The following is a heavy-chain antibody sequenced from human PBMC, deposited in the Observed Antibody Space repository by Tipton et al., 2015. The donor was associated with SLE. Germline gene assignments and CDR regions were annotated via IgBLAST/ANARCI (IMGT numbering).Heavy chain of an antibody. CDR2: MNPNSGNT. V-gene: IGHV1-8*01. CDR1: GYSFTSYD. CDR3: ARGTTGAEYFQH. J-gene: IGHJ1*01. D-gene: IGHD4-11*01. Sequence: QVQLVQSGAEVKKPGASVKVSCKASGYSFTSYDINWVRQATGQGLEWMGWMNPNSGNTGYAQKFQGRVTMTRNTSINTAYMEVSSLRSEDTAVYYCARGTTGAEYFQHWGQGTLVTVSS.